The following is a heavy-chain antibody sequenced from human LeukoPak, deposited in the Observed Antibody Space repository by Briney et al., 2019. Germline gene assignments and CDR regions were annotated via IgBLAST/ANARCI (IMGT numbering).Heavy chain of an antibody. V-gene: IGHV4-34*01. J-gene: IGHJ6*04. CDR3: ARRRLKGYYGSGSYYPHYGMDV. CDR2: INHSGST. D-gene: IGHD3-10*01. CDR1: GGSFSGYY. Sequence: PSETLSLTCAVYGGSFSGYYWSWIRQPPGKGLEWVAEINHSGSTNYNPSPTSRVTISVDTSKNQFSLKLSSATAADTAVYYCARRRLKGYYGSGSYYPHYGMDVWGKGTTVTVSS.